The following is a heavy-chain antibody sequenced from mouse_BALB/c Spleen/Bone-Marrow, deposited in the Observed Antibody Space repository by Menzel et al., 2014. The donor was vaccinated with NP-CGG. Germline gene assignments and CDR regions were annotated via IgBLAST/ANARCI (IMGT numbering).Heavy chain of an antibody. CDR2: IWAGGST. CDR3: AIAYFGNYNYYFDY. Sequence: VKLLESGPGLVAPSQSLSITCTVSGFSLTSYGVHWVRQPPGKGLEWLGIIWAGGSTNYNSALMSRLSISKDNSKSQVFLKMNRLQTDDTAMYFCAIAYFGNYNYYFDYWGQGTTLTVSS. CDR1: GFSLTSYG. J-gene: IGHJ2*01. D-gene: IGHD2-10*01. V-gene: IGHV2-9*02.